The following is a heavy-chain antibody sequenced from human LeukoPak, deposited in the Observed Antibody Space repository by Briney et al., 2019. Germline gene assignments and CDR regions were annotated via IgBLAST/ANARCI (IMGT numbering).Heavy chain of an antibody. V-gene: IGHV4-59*08. J-gene: IGHJ4*02. Sequence: SETLSLTCTVSGGSISSYYWSWIRQPPGKGLEWIGYIYYSGSTNYNPSLKSRVTISVDTSKNQFSLKLSSVTAADTAVYYCARQPSRYCSSTSCYTATDYWGQGTLVTVSS. D-gene: IGHD2-2*02. CDR2: IYYSGST. CDR3: ARQPSRYCSSTSCYTATDY. CDR1: GGSISSYY.